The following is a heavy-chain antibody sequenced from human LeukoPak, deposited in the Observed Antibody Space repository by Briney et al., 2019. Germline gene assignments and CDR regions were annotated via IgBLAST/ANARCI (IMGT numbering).Heavy chain of an antibody. V-gene: IGHV3-11*01. CDR3: ARLRADSSGSYYFDY. Sequence: GGYLRLSCAASGLTFSDYYMSWIRQAPGEGLEWVSYISSSGGTISYADSVKGRFTISRDIAKNSLYLQMNSLRAEDTAVYYCARLRADSSGSYYFDYWGQGTLVTVSS. D-gene: IGHD3-22*01. J-gene: IGHJ4*02. CDR1: GLTFSDYY. CDR2: ISSSGGTI.